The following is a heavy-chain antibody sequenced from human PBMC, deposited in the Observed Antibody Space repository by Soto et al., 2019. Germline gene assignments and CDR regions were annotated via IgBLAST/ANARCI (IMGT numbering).Heavy chain of an antibody. CDR2: ITGSGGNT. CDR1: GFTFTSYA. CDR3: AKPHLTCSSTSCYDY. J-gene: IGHJ4*01. D-gene: IGHD2-2*01. Sequence: PGGSLILSCAASGFTFTSYALSWVRQAPGRGLEWVSAITGSGGNTYYADSVKGRFTISRDNSKNTLYLQMGSLRAEDTAVYYCAKPHLTCSSTSCYDYWGPGTLVTVAS. V-gene: IGHV3-23*01.